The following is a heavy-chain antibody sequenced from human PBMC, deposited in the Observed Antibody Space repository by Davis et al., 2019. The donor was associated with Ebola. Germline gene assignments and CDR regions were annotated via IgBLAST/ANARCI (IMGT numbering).Heavy chain of an antibody. CDR3: TGSGEVDY. V-gene: IGHV3-73*01. J-gene: IGHJ4*02. Sequence: GESLKISCAASGFTFSGSAMHWVRQASGKGLVWVGRIRSKANSYATAYAASVKGRFTISRDDSKNTAYLQMNSLKTEDTAVYYCTGSGEVDYWGQGTLVTVSS. CDR1: GFTFSGSA. D-gene: IGHD3-10*01. CDR2: IRSKANSYAT.